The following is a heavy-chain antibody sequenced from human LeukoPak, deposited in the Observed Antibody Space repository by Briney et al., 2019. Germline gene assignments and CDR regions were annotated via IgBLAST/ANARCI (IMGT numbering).Heavy chain of an antibody. CDR1: GYTFTGYY. J-gene: IGHJ5*02. Sequence: ASVKVSCKASGYTFTGYYMHWVRQAPGQGLEGMGWINPDSGGTNYAQKFQGRVTMTRDTSISTAYMEQRRLRYDSTALYYCARDRSTSSIKFDPWGQGTLVTVSS. V-gene: IGHV1-2*02. CDR2: INPDSGGT. D-gene: IGHD2-2*01. CDR3: ARDRSTSSIKFDP.